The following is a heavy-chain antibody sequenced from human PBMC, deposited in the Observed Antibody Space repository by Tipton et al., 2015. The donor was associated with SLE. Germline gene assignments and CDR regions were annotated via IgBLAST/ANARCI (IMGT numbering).Heavy chain of an antibody. D-gene: IGHD1-26*01. Sequence: TLSLTCTVSDYSITSGYYWSWIRQPPGKGLEWIGCIYYSGSTNYNPSLNSRVTLSVDMSKNQFSLKLSSVTAADTAVYYCASSVAWDPFDYWGQGTLVTVSS. J-gene: IGHJ4*02. V-gene: IGHV4-38-2*02. CDR2: IYYSGST. CDR3: ASSVAWDPFDY. CDR1: DYSITSGYY.